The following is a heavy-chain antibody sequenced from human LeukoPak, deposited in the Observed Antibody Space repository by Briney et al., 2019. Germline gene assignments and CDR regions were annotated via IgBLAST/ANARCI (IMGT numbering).Heavy chain of an antibody. CDR2: INHSGST. CDR3: ARDGRGSMVRGGNDY. CDR1: GGSFSGYY. Sequence: PSETLSLTCAVYGGSFSGYYWSWIRQPPGKGLEWIGEINHSGSTNYNPSLKSRVTISVDTSKNQFSLKLSSVTAADTAVYYCARDGRGSMVRGGNDYWGQGTLVTVSS. J-gene: IGHJ4*02. D-gene: IGHD3-10*01. V-gene: IGHV4-34*01.